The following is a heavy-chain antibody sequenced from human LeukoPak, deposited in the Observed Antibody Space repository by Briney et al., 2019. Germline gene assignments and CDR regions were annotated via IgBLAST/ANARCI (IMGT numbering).Heavy chain of an antibody. D-gene: IGHD6-19*01. V-gene: IGHV3-21*01. CDR3: AKTLAVTHLYRMDV. Sequence: GGPLRLSCAASGFTFSSYSMNWVRQAPGKGLEWVSSISSSSSYIYYADSVKGRFTISRDNAKNSLYLQMNSLRAEDTAVYYCAKTLAVTHLYRMDVWGQGTTVTVSS. J-gene: IGHJ6*02. CDR1: GFTFSSYS. CDR2: ISSSSSYI.